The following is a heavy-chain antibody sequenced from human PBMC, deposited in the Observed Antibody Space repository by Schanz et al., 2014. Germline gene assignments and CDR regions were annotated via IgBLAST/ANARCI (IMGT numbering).Heavy chain of an antibody. V-gene: IGHV1-18*01. D-gene: IGHD3-10*01. J-gene: IGHJ6*04. CDR1: GYTFTSYG. Sequence: QVQVVQSGAEVKKPGASVKVSCKASGYTFTSYGISWVRQAPGQGLEWMGWISAYNGHTDYAQKLQGRVTLTTDTSTSTAYMELRNLRSDDTAVYYCARAKRFGYMDVWGKGTSVTVSS. CDR3: ARAKRFGYMDV. CDR2: ISAYNGHT.